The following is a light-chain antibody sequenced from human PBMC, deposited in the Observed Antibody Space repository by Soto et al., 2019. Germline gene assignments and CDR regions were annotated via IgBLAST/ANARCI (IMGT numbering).Light chain of an antibody. CDR1: QSVSTNY. V-gene: IGKV3D-20*01. J-gene: IGKJ4*01. CDR3: KKYGNTPLN. CDR2: DAS. Sequence: EVVLTQSPATLSLSPGERATLSCGASQSVSTNYLAWYQQKPGLAPRLLIYDASSRATGITDRFSGSGSGTDFTLTISRLEPEDFAVYYCKKYGNTPLNLGGGTKVDIK.